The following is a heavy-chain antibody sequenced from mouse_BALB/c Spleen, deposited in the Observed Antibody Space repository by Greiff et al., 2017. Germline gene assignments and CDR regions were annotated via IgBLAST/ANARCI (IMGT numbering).Heavy chain of an antibody. CDR1: GFNIKDTY. V-gene: IGHV14-3*02. CDR3: ARFGNYLYYFDY. CDR2: IDPANGNT. J-gene: IGHJ2*01. D-gene: IGHD2-1*01. Sequence: VQLKESGAELVKPGASVKLSCTASGFNIKDTYMHWVKQRPEQGLEWIGRIDPANGNTKYDPKFQGKATITADTSSNTAYLQLSSLTSEDTAVYYCARFGNYLYYFDYWGQGTTLTVSS.